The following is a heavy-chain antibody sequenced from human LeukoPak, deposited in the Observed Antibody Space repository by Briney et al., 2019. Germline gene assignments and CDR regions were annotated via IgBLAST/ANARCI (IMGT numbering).Heavy chain of an antibody. CDR3: ARRGWGGYYFDY. D-gene: IGHD7-27*01. V-gene: IGHV1-69*05. Sequence: SVKVSCKASGGTFSSYAISWVRQAPGQGLEWMGGIIPIFGTANYAQKFQGRVTITTDESTSAAYMELSSLRSEDTAVYYCARRGWGGYYFDYWGQGTLVTVSS. CDR2: IIPIFGTA. J-gene: IGHJ4*02. CDR1: GGTFSSYA.